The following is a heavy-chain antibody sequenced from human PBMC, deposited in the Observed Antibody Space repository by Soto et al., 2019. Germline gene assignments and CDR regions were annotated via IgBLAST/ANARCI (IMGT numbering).Heavy chain of an antibody. J-gene: IGHJ6*02. CDR1: GYTFTSYG. Sequence: ASVKVSCKASGYTFTSYGISWVRQAPGQGLEWMGWISAYNGNTNYAQKLQGRVTMTTDTSTSTAYMELRSLRSDDTAVYYCARVVARRNYYYYGMDAWGQGTTVTVSS. V-gene: IGHV1-18*01. D-gene: IGHD6-6*01. CDR2: ISAYNGNT. CDR3: ARVVARRNYYYYGMDA.